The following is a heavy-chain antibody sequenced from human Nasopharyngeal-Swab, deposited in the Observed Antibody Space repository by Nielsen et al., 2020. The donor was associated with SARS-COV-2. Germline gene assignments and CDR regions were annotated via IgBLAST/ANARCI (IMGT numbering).Heavy chain of an antibody. CDR1: GFTFSSYK. D-gene: IGHD3-22*01. V-gene: IGHV3-48*03. CDR3: ARESSSDYTFDY. J-gene: IGHJ4*02. Sequence: GESLKIPCAASGFTFSSYKMHWVRQAPGKGLEWVSYISSRGTGIYDADSVKGRFTISRDNAKNSLYLQMNSLRVEDTAIYYCARESSSDYTFDYWGQGTLVTVSS. CDR2: ISSRGTGI.